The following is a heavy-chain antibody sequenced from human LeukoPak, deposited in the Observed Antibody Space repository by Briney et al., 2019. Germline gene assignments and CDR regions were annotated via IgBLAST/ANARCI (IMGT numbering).Heavy chain of an antibody. V-gene: IGHV4-4*07. D-gene: IGHD4-17*01. CDR1: GGSISSYY. J-gene: IGHJ4*02. CDR3: ARDEYGDFQGFDY. CDR2: IYTSGST. Sequence: SETLSLTCTVSGGSISSYYWSWIRQPAGKGLEWIGRIYTSGSTNYNPSLKSRVTMSVDTSKSQFALKVTSVTAADTAVYYCARDEYGDFQGFDYWGQGARVTVSS.